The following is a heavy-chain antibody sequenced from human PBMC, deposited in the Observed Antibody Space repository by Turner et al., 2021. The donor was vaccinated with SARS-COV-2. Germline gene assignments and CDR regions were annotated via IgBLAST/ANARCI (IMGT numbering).Heavy chain of an antibody. V-gene: IGHV3-48*01. Sequence: EVQLVESGGCFVQPGGSPTLSCAASGFPLSPYTMSWVLQAPGKGPDWVSYISGTTTTIYYADSVKGRFTLSRDNAKNSLYRQINNLRAEDTAMYYCAREHYDFWSGYFYWGQGTLVTVSS. J-gene: IGHJ4*02. CDR1: GFPLSPYT. D-gene: IGHD3-3*01. CDR2: ISGTTTTI. CDR3: AREHYDFWSGYFY.